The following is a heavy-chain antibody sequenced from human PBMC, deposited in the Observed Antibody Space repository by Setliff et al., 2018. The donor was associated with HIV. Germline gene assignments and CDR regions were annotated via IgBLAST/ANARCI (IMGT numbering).Heavy chain of an antibody. J-gene: IGHJ6*03. CDR1: GYTLTDFY. CDR3: ARARRDSYDRGRRSHYYIDV. CDR2: ITPNSGNT. Sequence: ASVKVSCKASGYTLTDFYIHWVRQAPGQGLEWMGWITPNSGNTGYAQKFQGRVTMTRDTSISTAYMELNNLKFEDTAVYYCARARRDSYDRGRRSHYYIDVWGKGTTVTVSS. D-gene: IGHD3-22*01. V-gene: IGHV1-8*02.